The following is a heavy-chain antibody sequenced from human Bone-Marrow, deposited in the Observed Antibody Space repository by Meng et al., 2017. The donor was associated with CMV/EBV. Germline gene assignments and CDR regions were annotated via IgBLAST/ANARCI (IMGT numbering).Heavy chain of an antibody. J-gene: IGHJ4*02. CDR1: SYA. CDR2: IIPIFGTA. V-gene: IGHV1-69*05. D-gene: IGHD2-2*02. Sequence: SYAISWVRQAPGQGLEWMGGIIPIFGTANYAQKFQGRVTITTDESTSTAYMELSSLRSEDTAVYYCARSLRYCSSTSCYKGAYFDYWGQGTLVTVSS. CDR3: ARSLRYCSSTSCYKGAYFDY.